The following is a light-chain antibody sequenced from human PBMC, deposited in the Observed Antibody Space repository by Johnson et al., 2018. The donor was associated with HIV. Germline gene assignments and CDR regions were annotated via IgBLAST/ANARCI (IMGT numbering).Light chain of an antibody. CDR3: GTWDNSLTTGAL. CDR2: GNN. V-gene: IGLV1-51*01. Sequence: QSVLTQPPSVSAAPGQKVTISCSGSSSNIGNNYVSWYQQLPGTAPKLLIYGNNKRPSGIPDRFSGSKSGTSATLGITGLQTGDEADYYCGTWDNSLTTGALFGTGTKVTVL. J-gene: IGLJ1*01. CDR1: SSNIGNNY.